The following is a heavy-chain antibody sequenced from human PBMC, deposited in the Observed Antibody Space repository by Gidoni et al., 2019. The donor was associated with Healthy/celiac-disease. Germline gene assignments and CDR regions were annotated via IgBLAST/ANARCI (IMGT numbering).Heavy chain of an antibody. CDR1: GFTFSSYS. CDR2: ISSSSSYI. Sequence: EVQLVESGGGLVKPGGSLRLSCAASGFTFSSYSMNWVRQAPGKGLEWVSSISSSSSYIYYADSVKGRFTISRDNAKNSLYLQMNSLRAEDTAVYYCARDSEGYSYGKYYYYGMDVWGQGTTVTVSS. D-gene: IGHD5-18*01. CDR3: ARDSEGYSYGKYYYYGMDV. V-gene: IGHV3-21*01. J-gene: IGHJ6*02.